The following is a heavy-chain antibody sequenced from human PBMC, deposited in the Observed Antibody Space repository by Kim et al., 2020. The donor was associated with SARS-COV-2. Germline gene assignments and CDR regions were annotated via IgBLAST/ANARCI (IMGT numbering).Heavy chain of an antibody. V-gene: IGHV3-15*01. CDR3: TTDIGDTGYSYKDDY. J-gene: IGHJ4*02. Sequence: GGSLRLSCAASGFTFSNAWMSWVRQAPGKGLEWVGRIKSKSGGGTTDYAAPVKGRFSMSRDDSKNTLYLQMNSLKTEDTAVYYCTTDIGDTGYSYKDDYWGQGTLVTVSS. D-gene: IGHD5-18*01. CDR2: IKSKSGGGTT. CDR1: GFTFSNAW.